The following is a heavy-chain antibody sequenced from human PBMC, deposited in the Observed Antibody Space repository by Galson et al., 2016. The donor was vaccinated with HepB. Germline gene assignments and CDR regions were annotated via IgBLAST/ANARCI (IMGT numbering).Heavy chain of an antibody. J-gene: IGHJ4*02. D-gene: IGHD5-12*01. CDR3: AKSGIRSGDYLFHGRYLDY. V-gene: IGHV3-53*01. CDR1: GFSVSRNY. Sequence: SLRLSCAASGFSVSRNYLTWVRQAPGKGLEWVSLIYSGGETYYADSVQGRFTISRDNSKDTLYLQMSSLRAEDRAVYYCAKSGIRSGDYLFHGRYLDYWGQGTLVTVSS. CDR2: IYSGGET.